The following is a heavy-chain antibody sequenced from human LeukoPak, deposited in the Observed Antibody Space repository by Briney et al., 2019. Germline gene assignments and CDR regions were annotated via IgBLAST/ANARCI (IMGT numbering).Heavy chain of an antibody. J-gene: IGHJ5*02. Sequence: GASVKVSCKASGYTFTGYYMHWARQAPGQGLEWMGWINPNSGGTNYAQKFQGRVTMARDTSISTAYMELSRLRSDDTAVYYCATSGYGEDWFDPWGQGTLVTVSS. CDR3: ATSGYGEDWFDP. D-gene: IGHD5-12*01. CDR2: INPNSGGT. CDR1: GYTFTGYY. V-gene: IGHV1-2*02.